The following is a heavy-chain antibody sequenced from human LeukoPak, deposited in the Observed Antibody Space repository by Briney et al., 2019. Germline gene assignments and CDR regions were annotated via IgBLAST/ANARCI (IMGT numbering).Heavy chain of an antibody. V-gene: IGHV4-38-2*02. D-gene: IGHD3-3*01. CDR2: IYTSGST. J-gene: IGHJ4*02. CDR3: ARESPQITIFGVAPAYYFDY. CDR1: GYSISSGYY. Sequence: SETLSLTCAVSGYSISSGYYWGWIRQPPGKGLEWIGRIYTSGSTNYNPSLKSRVTISVDTSKNQFSLKLSSVTAADTAVYYCARESPQITIFGVAPAYYFDYWGQGTLVTVSS.